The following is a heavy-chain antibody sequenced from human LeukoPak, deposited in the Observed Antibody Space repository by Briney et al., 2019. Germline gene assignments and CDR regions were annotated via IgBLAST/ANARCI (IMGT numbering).Heavy chain of an antibody. CDR2: ITANARSK. Sequence: PGGSLRLSCAGSGFTFSDYTMHWVRQGPGKGLEYVSAITANARSKYHADSVRGRFTISRDNAKNSLYLQMNSLRAEDTAVYYCTRGAGTGWRFDSWGQGTLLTVSS. V-gene: IGHV3-64*02. J-gene: IGHJ4*02. CDR1: GFTFSDYT. CDR3: TRGAGTGWRFDS. D-gene: IGHD6-19*01.